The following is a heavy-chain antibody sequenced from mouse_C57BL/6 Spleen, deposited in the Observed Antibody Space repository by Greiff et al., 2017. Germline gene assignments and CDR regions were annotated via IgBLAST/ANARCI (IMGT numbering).Heavy chain of an antibody. V-gene: IGHV5-16*01. Sequence: DVQLVESEGGLVQPGSSMKLSCTASGFTFSDYYMAWVRQVPEKGLEWVANINYDGSSTYYLDSLKSRFIISRDNAKNILYLQMSSLKSEDTATYYCARDGGNPYYYAMDYWGQGTSVTVSS. CDR2: INYDGSST. J-gene: IGHJ4*01. CDR1: GFTFSDYY. D-gene: IGHD2-1*01. CDR3: ARDGGNPYYYAMDY.